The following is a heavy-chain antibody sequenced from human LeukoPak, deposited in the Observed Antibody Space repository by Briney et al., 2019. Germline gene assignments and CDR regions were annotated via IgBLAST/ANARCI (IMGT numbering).Heavy chain of an antibody. J-gene: IGHJ3*02. Sequence: GGSLRLSCAASGFTLSSYRMNWVRQVPGKGLEWVSSISSSSSYIYYADSVKGRFTISRDNAKNSLYLQMNSLRAEDTAVYYCARSRYYYDSSGYGDAFDIWGQGTMVTVSS. CDR2: ISSSSSYI. CDR1: GFTLSSYR. V-gene: IGHV3-21*01. CDR3: ARSRYYYDSSGYGDAFDI. D-gene: IGHD3-22*01.